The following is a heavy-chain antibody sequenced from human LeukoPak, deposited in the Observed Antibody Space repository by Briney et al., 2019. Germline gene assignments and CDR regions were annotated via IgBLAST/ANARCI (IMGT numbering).Heavy chain of an antibody. J-gene: IGHJ4*02. V-gene: IGHV3-23*01. CDR2: TSGSGGST. CDR1: GFTSSVYA. D-gene: IGHD1-26*01. CDR3: AKDMSSDSGSWNGYFDY. Sequence: GGSLRLSCAASGFTSSVYAMSWVRQAPGKGLEWVSATSGSGGSTFSADSVKGRFTISRDNSKNTLYLQMNSLRADDTAVYYCAKDMSSDSGSWNGYFDYWGQGTLVTVSS.